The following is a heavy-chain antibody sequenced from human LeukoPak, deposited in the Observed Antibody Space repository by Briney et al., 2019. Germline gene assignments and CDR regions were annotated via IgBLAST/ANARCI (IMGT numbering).Heavy chain of an antibody. D-gene: IGHD5-18*01. CDR3: ASKKDTAMVH. CDR1: GGSISSGGYS. Sequence: SETLSLTCAVSGGSISSGGYSWSWIRQPPGKGLEWIGYIYHSGSTYYSPSLKSRVTISVDRSKNQFSLKLSSVTAADTAVYYCASKKDTAMVHWGQGTLVTVSS. V-gene: IGHV4-30-2*01. J-gene: IGHJ4*02. CDR2: IYHSGST.